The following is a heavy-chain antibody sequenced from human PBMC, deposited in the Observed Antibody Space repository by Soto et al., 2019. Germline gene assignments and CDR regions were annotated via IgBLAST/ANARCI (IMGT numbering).Heavy chain of an antibody. J-gene: IGHJ4*02. CDR3: ARRGVLPDY. D-gene: IGHD3-10*01. CDR2: ISADNGFT. V-gene: IGHV1-18*01. Sequence: QVQLVQSGTEVKKPGASVKVSCKASGYTFTNYGITWVRQAPGQGLEWMGGISADNGFTNYARKLQGRVIMTTETATSTGYMELRSLRSDDTAVYYCARRGVLPDYWGQGTLVTVSS. CDR1: GYTFTNYG.